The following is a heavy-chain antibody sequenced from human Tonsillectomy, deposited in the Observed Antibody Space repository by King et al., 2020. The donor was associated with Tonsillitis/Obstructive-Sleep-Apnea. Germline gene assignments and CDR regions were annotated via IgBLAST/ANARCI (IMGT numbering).Heavy chain of an antibody. V-gene: IGHV3-53*01. J-gene: IGHJ3*02. CDR2: IYSGGST. CDR1: GFTVSSYY. CDR3: ASVGATDAFDI. Sequence: VQLVESGGGLIQPGGSLRLSCAASGFTVSSYYMSWVRQAPGKGLEWVSVIYSGGSTNYSDSVKGRFTIYRDNSKNTLYLQMNSLRAEDTAVYYCASVGATDAFDIWGQRTMVSLSS. D-gene: IGHD1-26*01.